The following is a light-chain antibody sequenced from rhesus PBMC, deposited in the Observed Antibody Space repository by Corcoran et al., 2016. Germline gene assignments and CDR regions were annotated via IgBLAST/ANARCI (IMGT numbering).Light chain of an antibody. J-gene: IGKJ4*01. V-gene: IGKV1-74*01. CDR3: HHGYGTPLN. Sequence: DIQMTQSPSSLSASVGDRVTITCRASENVNNYLNWYQNKPGKAPKLLIYKASTLQSGVQSSFSGSGSGTDYTFTLSSLQPEDVATYYCHHGYGTPLNFGGGTKVEIK. CDR2: KAS. CDR1: ENVNNY.